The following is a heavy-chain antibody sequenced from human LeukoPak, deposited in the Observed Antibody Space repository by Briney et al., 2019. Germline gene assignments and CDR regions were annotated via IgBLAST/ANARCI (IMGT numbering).Heavy chain of an antibody. CDR2: ISISGSTI. J-gene: IGHJ5*02. CDR3: ERDKYSGRYFSWIDL. D-gene: IGHD1-26*01. CDR1: GVTFSEYY. Sequence: GGSLRLSCAASGVTFSEYYISWIRQAPGKRLEWVSYISISGSTIYYADSLKGRFTISRENAKNSMYVQMNSLRAEDTAVYYCERDKYSGRYFSWIDLWGQGTLVTVSS. V-gene: IGHV3-11*01.